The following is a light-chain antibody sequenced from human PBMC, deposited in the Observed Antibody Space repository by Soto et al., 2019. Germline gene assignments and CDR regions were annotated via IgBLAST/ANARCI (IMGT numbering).Light chain of an antibody. V-gene: IGLV2-23*01. Sequence: QSALTQPASVSGSPGQSITISCTGTSSDVGSYNLVSWYQQHPGKVPKLMIYEGNKRPSGVSNRFFGSKSGNTASLTISGLQAEDEAEYYCCSYVGTGLFGGGTKLTVL. CDR2: EGN. J-gene: IGLJ2*01. CDR1: SSDVGSYNL. CDR3: CSYVGTGL.